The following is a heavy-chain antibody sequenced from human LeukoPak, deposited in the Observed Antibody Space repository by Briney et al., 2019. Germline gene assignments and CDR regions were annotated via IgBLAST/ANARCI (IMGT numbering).Heavy chain of an antibody. Sequence: ASVKVSCKAPGYTFTSYAMHWVRQAPGQRLEWMGWINAGNGNTKYSQKFQGRVTMTRDTSTSTVYMELSSLRSEDTAVYYCARDISREFDYWGQGTLVAVSS. CDR1: GYTFTSYA. CDR2: INAGNGNT. V-gene: IGHV1-3*01. CDR3: ARDISREFDY. D-gene: IGHD1-14*01. J-gene: IGHJ4*02.